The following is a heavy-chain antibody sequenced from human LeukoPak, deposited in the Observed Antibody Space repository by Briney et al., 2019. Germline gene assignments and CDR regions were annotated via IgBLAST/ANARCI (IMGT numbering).Heavy chain of an antibody. CDR1: GFSFNSYG. J-gene: IGHJ4*02. CDR2: IWEDGRNK. CDR3: AREWRLRYYFDY. V-gene: IGHV3-33*01. D-gene: IGHD4-17*01. Sequence: GGSLRLSCVVSGFSFNSYGMHWVRQAPGKGLEWVAVIWEDGRNKYYADSVKGRFTISRDSPKNTLYLEMSSLRAEDTAVYYCAREWRLRYYFDYWGQGTLVTVSS.